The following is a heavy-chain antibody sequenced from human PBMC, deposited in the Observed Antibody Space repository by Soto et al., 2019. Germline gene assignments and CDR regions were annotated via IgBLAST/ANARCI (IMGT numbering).Heavy chain of an antibody. CDR1: GFTFSSYE. CDR3: ARPYAPYDSSGYSY. J-gene: IGHJ4*02. D-gene: IGHD3-22*01. Sequence: EVQLVESGGGLVQPGGSLRLSCAASGFTFSSYEMNWVRQAPGKGLEWVSYISSSGSTIYYADSVKGRFTISRDNAKNSLYLQMNSLRAEDTAVYYCARPYAPYDSSGYSYWGQGTLVTVSS. V-gene: IGHV3-48*03. CDR2: ISSSGSTI.